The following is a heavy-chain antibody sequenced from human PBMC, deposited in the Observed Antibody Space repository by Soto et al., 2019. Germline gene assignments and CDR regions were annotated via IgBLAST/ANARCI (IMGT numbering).Heavy chain of an antibody. Sequence: QVLLVQSGAEMKQPGSSVSVSCRASGDSFTHYAFTWVRQAPGQGPEWLGGIILALGTPHYSQRFQGRLTITADESSSTVYMELGSLRLDDTAVYYCGRYCTNTKCRGGYYLDLWGQGTLLTVSS. CDR1: GDSFTHYA. V-gene: IGHV1-69*01. CDR3: GRYCTNTKCRGGYYLDL. J-gene: IGHJ5*02. CDR2: IILALGTP. D-gene: IGHD2-8*01.